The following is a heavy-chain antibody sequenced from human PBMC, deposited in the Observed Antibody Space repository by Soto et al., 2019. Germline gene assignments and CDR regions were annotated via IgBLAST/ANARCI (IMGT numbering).Heavy chain of an antibody. Sequence: QITLKESGPTLVQPTQTLTLTCTFSGFSLSTSGVGVGWIRQPPGKALEWLALIYWDDDKRYSPSLKSRLTITKDTSKNQVVLTMTNMDPVDTATYYCAHKYCSGGSCYSGYFDYWGQGTLVTVSS. J-gene: IGHJ4*02. CDR1: GFSLSTSGVG. D-gene: IGHD2-15*01. V-gene: IGHV2-5*02. CDR3: AHKYCSGGSCYSGYFDY. CDR2: IYWDDDK.